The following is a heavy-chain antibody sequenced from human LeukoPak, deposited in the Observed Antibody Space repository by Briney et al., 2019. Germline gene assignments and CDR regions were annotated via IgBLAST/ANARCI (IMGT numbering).Heavy chain of an antibody. V-gene: IGHV1-2*02. CDR1: GYTFTGYY. CDR3: ARDPLVGATDY. J-gene: IGHJ4*02. Sequence: ASVKVSCKASGYTFTGYYMHWVRPAPGQGLAWMGWINPNSGGTNYAQKFQGRVTMTRDTSISTAYMELSRLRSDDTAVYYCARDPLVGATDYWGQGNLVTVSS. CDR2: INPNSGGT. D-gene: IGHD1-26*01.